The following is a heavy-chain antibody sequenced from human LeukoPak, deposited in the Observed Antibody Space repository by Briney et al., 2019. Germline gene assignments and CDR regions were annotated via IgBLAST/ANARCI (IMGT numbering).Heavy chain of an antibody. CDR3: AREEVSVISDTCCSGLGY. Sequence: ASVKVSCKASGYTFTGFYMHWVRQAPGQGLEWMGWINPNSGGTNYAQKFQGRVTMIRDTSINTAYMELSSLRSDDTAVYYCAREEVSVISDTCCSGLGYWGQGTLVTVSS. CDR2: INPNSGGT. V-gene: IGHV1-2*02. J-gene: IGHJ4*02. CDR1: GYTFTGFY. D-gene: IGHD3-10*01.